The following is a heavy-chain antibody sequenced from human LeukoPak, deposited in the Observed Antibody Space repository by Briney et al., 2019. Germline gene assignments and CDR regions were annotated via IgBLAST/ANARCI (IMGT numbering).Heavy chain of an antibody. CDR3: ARDLGDYYDFWSGYQMGAFDI. CDR2: IYYSRST. CDR1: GGSISSYY. V-gene: IGHV4-59*12. Sequence: PSETLSLTCTVSGGSISSYYWSWIRQPPGKGLEWIGYIYYSRSTNYNPSLKSRVTISVDTSKNQFSLKLSSVTAADTAVYYCARDLGDYYDFWSGYQMGAFDIWGQGTMVTVSS. J-gene: IGHJ3*02. D-gene: IGHD3-3*01.